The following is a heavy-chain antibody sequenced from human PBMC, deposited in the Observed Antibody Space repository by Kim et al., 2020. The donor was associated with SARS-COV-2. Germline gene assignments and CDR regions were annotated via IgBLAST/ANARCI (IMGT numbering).Heavy chain of an antibody. V-gene: IGHV3-21*01. D-gene: IGHD4-4*01. J-gene: IGHJ6*02. Sequence: GGSLRLSCAASGFTFSSYSMNWVRQAPGKGLEWVSSISSSSSYIYYADSVKGRFTISRDNAKNSLYLQMNSLRAEDTAVYYCARETVTHYYYGMDVWGQGTTVTVSS. CDR2: ISSSSSYI. CDR1: GFTFSSYS. CDR3: ARETVTHYYYGMDV.